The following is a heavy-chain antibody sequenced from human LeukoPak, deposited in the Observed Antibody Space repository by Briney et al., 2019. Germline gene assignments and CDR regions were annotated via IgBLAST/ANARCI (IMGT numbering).Heavy chain of an antibody. CDR2: ISTGGSII. CDR1: GFTFSTYE. J-gene: IGHJ4*02. CDR3: ATAYSGYYTYYFDY. V-gene: IGHV3-48*03. D-gene: IGHD3-22*01. Sequence: GGSLRLSCAASGFTFSTYEMNWVRQAPGKGLEWVSYISTGGSIIYYADSVKGRFTISRDNAQNSLYLQMHSLRAEDTAVYYCATAYSGYYTYYFDYWGQGTRVTVSS.